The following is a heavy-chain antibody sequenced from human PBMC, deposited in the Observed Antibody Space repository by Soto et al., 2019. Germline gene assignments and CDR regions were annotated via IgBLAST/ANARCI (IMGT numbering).Heavy chain of an antibody. CDR1: GFTFSSYS. J-gene: IGHJ4*02. V-gene: IGHV3-21*01. Sequence: PGGSLRLSCAASGFTFSSYSMNWVRQAPGKGLEWVSSISSSSSYIYYADSVKGRFTISRDNAKNSLYLQMNSLRAEDTAVYYCARGPAMYSGYDNGYFDYWGQGTLVTVSS. D-gene: IGHD5-12*01. CDR3: ARGPAMYSGYDNGYFDY. CDR2: ISSSSSYI.